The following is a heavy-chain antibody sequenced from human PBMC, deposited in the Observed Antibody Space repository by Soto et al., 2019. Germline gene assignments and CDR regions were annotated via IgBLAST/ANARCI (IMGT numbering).Heavy chain of an antibody. D-gene: IGHD5-18*01. CDR1: GGSISSGGYY. Sequence: QVQLQESGPGLVKPSQTLSLTCTVSGGSISSGGYYWSWIRQHPGKGLEWIGYIYYSGSTYYNPSLKRRVTISVDTSKNQFSLKLSSVTAADTAVYYCARVVDSGHKDGGYSYGLDYWGQGTLVTVSS. CDR2: IYYSGST. CDR3: ARVVDSGHKDGGYSYGLDY. V-gene: IGHV4-31*03. J-gene: IGHJ4*02.